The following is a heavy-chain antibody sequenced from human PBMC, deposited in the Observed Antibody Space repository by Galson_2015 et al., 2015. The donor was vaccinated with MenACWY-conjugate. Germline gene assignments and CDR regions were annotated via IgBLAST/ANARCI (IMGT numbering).Heavy chain of an antibody. CDR2: INPNSGGG. Sequence: SVKVSCKASGHTFNVYYFHWVRQAPGQGLEWMGRINPNSGGGNYAQKFQGRVTMTRDTSVSTTYMELNRLTPDDTAVYYCARGPLRAAGDSFASLGQGTLVTVS. CDR1: GHTFNVYY. V-gene: IGHV1-2*06. CDR3: ARGPLRAAGDSFAS. D-gene: IGHD6-13*01. J-gene: IGHJ4*02.